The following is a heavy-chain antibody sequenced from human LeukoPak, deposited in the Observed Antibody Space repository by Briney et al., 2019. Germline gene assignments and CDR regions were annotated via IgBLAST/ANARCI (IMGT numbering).Heavy chain of an antibody. J-gene: IGHJ3*02. CDR3: VSRIAGTVLDAFDI. CDR1: GFTFSDYC. D-gene: IGHD1-7*01. CDR2: ISSTGSYT. V-gene: IGHV3-11*06. Sequence: KTGGSLRLSCAASGFTFSDYCMSWIRQAPGKGLEWVSYISSTGSYTHYTDSVKGRFTISRDNAKNSLYLQMNSLRAEDTAVYYCVSRIAGTVLDAFDIWGQGTMVTVSS.